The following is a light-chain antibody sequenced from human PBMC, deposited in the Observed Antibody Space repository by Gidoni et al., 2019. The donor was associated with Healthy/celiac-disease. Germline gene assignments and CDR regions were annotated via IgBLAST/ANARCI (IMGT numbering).Light chain of an antibody. CDR2: WAS. Sequence: DIVLTQSPDTLAVSLGERATLNCKASQSVLYSSNNTNYLAWYQQKPGQPPKLLIYWASTRESGVPERFSGSGSGTDFTLTISSLQAEDVAVYYCQQYYSTPYTFGQGTKLEIK. J-gene: IGKJ2*01. CDR3: QQYYSTPYT. CDR1: QSVLYSSNNTNY. V-gene: IGKV4-1*01.